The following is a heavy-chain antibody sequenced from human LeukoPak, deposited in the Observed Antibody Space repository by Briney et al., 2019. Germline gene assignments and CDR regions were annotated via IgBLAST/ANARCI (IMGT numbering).Heavy chain of an antibody. CDR2: INTNTGNP. CDR3: AAGRVWFGHAETTDFDY. V-gene: IGHV7-4-1*02. CDR1: GYTFTTYA. D-gene: IGHD3-10*01. Sequence: ASVKVSCKASGYTFTTYAMNWVRQAPGQGLEWMGWINTNTGNPTYAQGFTGRFVFSLDTSVSTAYLQISSLKAEDTAVYYCAAGRVWFGHAETTDFDYWGQGTLVTVSS. J-gene: IGHJ4*02.